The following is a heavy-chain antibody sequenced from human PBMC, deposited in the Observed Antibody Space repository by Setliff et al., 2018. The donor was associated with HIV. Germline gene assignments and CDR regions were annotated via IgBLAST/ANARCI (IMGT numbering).Heavy chain of an antibody. CDR1: GFIFTNAW. CDR2: IKSKSDGGTT. Sequence: GSLRLSCETSGFIFTNAWMSWVRQSPRKGLEWLARIKSKSDGGTTSYAAPVKDRFTFSRDDSRNTLYLQMNSMKSVDTATYYCVGHYYDPLTGYYVWFFDVWGRGTLVTVSS. CDR3: VGHYYDPLTGYYVWFFDV. V-gene: IGHV3-15*05. J-gene: IGHJ2*01. D-gene: IGHD3-9*01.